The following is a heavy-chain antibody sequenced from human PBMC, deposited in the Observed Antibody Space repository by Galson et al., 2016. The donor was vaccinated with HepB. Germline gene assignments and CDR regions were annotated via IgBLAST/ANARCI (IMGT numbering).Heavy chain of an antibody. CDR2: ISSSSYR. J-gene: IGHJ6*04. Sequence: SLRLSCAASGFTFSSYSMNWVRQAPGKGLEWVSSISSSSYRSYADSVKGRFTISRDNAKNSLYLQVNRLRADDTAVYFCAGTKSYYYDGLDVWGRGTMVIVSS. V-gene: IGHV3-21*04. D-gene: IGHD2-8*01. CDR1: GFTFSSYS. CDR3: AGTKSYYYDGLDV.